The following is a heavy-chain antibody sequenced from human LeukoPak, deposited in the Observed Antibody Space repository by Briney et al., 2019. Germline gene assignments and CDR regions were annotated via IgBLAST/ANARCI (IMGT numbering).Heavy chain of an antibody. D-gene: IGHD5-12*01. CDR3: AFSGYDSLSLYFDL. CDR1: GGSINNYY. CDR2: IYTSGST. V-gene: IGHV4-4*07. J-gene: IGHJ2*01. Sequence: PSETLSLTCTVSGGSINNYYWSWIRQPAGKGLEWIGRIYTSGSTNYNPSLKSRVTMSVDTSKNPFSLKLSSVTAADTAVYYCAFSGYDSLSLYFDLWGRGTLVTVSS.